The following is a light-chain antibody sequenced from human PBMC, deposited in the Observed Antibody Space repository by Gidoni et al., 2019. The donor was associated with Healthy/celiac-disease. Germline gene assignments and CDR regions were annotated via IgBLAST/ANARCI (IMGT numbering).Light chain of an antibody. V-gene: IGKV3-15*01. J-gene: IGKJ4*01. CDR1: HSVSSN. Sequence: EIVMTQSPATLSVSPGGRTTLSCRASHSVSSNLAWYQQKPGQAPRLVIFGASIGATGIPARFSGSGSGTEFTRTISSLQSEDFAVYYCQQYNNWPLTFGGGTKVEIE. CDR3: QQYNNWPLT. CDR2: GAS.